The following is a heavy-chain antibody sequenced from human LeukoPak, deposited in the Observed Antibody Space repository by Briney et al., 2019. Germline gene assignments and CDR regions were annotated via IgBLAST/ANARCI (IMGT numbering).Heavy chain of an antibody. CDR3: AGGIAAAGTDY. CDR2: IIPIFGTA. V-gene: IGHV1-69*05. Sequence: ASVKVSCXASGGTFSSYAISWVRQAPGQGLEWMGRIIPIFGTANYAQKFQGRVTITTDESTSTAYMELSGLRSEDTAVYYCAGGIAAAGTDYWGQGTLVTVSS. D-gene: IGHD6-13*01. J-gene: IGHJ4*02. CDR1: GGTFSSYA.